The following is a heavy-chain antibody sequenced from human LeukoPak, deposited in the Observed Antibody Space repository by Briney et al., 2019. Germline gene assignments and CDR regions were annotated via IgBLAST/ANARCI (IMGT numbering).Heavy chain of an antibody. CDR1: GGTFSSYA. V-gene: IGHV1-69*05. D-gene: IGHD3-3*01. CDR2: IIPIFGTA. CDR3: ASRPLAFWSGYLGD. J-gene: IGHJ4*02. Sequence: GASVKVSCKASGGTFSSYAISWVRQAPGQGLEWMGGIIPIFGTANYAQKFQGRVTITTDESTSTAYMELSSLRSEDTAVYYCASRPLAFWSGYLGDWGQGTLVTVSS.